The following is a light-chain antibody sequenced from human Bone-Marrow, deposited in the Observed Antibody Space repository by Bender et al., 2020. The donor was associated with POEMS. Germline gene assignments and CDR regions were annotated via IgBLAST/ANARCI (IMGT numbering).Light chain of an antibody. J-gene: IGLJ2*01. V-gene: IGLV2-18*02. Sequence: QSALTQPPSVSGSPGQSVTISCTGTSSDVGSYSRVSWYQQSPGTAPKLMVYEINKRPAGVPDRFSGSKSGNTASLTISGLQAEDEADYYCSSYTSSSTLIFGGGTKLTVL. CDR1: SSDVGSYSR. CDR3: SSYTSSSTLI. CDR2: EIN.